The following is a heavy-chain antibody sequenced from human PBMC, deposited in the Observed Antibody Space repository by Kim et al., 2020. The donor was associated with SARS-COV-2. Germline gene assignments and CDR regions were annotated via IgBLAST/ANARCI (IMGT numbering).Heavy chain of an antibody. CDR1: GFTFDDYT. J-gene: IGHJ6*02. Sequence: GGSLRLSCAASGFTFDDYTMHWVRQAPGKGLEWVSLISWDGGSTYYADSVKGRFTISRDNSKNSLYLQMNSLRTEDTALYYCAKDIGGSGSYYKGRYYGMDVWGQGTTVTVSS. CDR3: AKDIGGSGSYYKGRYYGMDV. V-gene: IGHV3-43*01. D-gene: IGHD3-10*01. CDR2: ISWDGGST.